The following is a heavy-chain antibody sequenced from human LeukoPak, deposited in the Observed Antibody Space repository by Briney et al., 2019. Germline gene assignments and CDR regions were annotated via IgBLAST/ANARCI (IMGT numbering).Heavy chain of an antibody. D-gene: IGHD2-2*01. CDR2: INHSGST. V-gene: IGHV4-34*01. CDR3: ARASSGYCSSTSCFLPYFDY. Sequence: SETLSLTCTVSGGSISSYYWSWIRQSPEKGLEWIGEINHSGSTNYNPSLKSRVTISVDTSKNQFSLKLSSVTAADTAVYYCARASSGYCSSTSCFLPYFDYWGQGTLVTVSS. J-gene: IGHJ4*02. CDR1: GGSISSYY.